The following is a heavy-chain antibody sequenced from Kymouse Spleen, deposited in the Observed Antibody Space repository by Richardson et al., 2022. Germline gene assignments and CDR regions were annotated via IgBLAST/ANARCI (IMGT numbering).Heavy chain of an antibody. V-gene: IGHV4-31*03. CDR2: IYYSGST. Sequence: QVQLQESGPGLVKPSQTLSLTCTVSGGSISSGGYYWSWIRQHPGKGLEWIGYIYYSGSTYYNPSLKSRVTISVDTSKNQFSLKLSSVTAADTAVYYCARESYDILTGYYNWFDPWGQGTLVTVSS. D-gene: IGHD3-9*01. CDR3: ARESYDILTGYYNWFDP. J-gene: IGHJ5*02. CDR1: GGSISSGGYY.